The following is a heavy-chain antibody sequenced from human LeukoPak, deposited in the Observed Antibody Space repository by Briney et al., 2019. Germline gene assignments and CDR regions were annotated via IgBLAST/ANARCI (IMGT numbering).Heavy chain of an antibody. Sequence: GASVKVSCKASGGTFSSYAVSWVRQAPGQGLEWMGGIIPIFGTANYAQKFQGRVTITTDESTSTAYMELSSLRSEDTAVYYCAREGIAARPRSFDYWGQGTLVTVSS. CDR2: IIPIFGTA. CDR3: AREGIAARPRSFDY. D-gene: IGHD6-6*01. J-gene: IGHJ4*02. V-gene: IGHV1-69*05. CDR1: GGTFSSYA.